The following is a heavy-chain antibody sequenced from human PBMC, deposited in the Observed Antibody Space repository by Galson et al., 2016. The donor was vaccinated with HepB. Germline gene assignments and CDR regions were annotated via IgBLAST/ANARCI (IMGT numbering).Heavy chain of an antibody. CDR1: GFSLSTRGVS. D-gene: IGHD3-10*01. J-gene: IGHJ4*02. Sequence: PALVKPTQTLTLTCTFSGFSLSTRGVSVGWIRQPPGKALEWLAFICWDDDKRYSPSLKSRLTITKDTSKNQVVLTMTDMDPVDTATYYCAHTRLHFYGSGSYPHSRGSFDYWGQGTRVTVSS. CDR3: AHTRLHFYGSGSYPHSRGSFDY. CDR2: ICWDDDK. V-gene: IGHV2-5*02.